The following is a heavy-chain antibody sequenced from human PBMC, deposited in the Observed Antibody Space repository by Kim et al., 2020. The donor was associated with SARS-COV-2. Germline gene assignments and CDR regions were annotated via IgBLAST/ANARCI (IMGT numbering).Heavy chain of an antibody. J-gene: IGHJ4*02. D-gene: IGHD3-10*01. Sequence: SETLSLTCTVSGGSISSYYWSWIRQPPGKGLEWIGYIYYSGSTNHNPSLKSRVTISVDTSKNQLSLKLSTVTAAETAVYYCAGDLAVRGGDYWGQGTLVTVSS. V-gene: IGHV4-59*13. CDR2: IYYSGST. CDR1: GGSISSYY. CDR3: AGDLAVRGGDY.